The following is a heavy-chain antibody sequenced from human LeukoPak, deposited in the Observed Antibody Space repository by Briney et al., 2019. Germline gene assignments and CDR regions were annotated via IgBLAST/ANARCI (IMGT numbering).Heavy chain of an antibody. CDR1: GLTFSSDA. J-gene: IGHJ4*02. V-gene: IGHV3-23*01. D-gene: IGHD2-2*01. Sequence: GGSLRLACAAYGLTFSSDAMRWVRQAEGKGMEWVSAISGRGGRTYHADSGKGRFTISRDNSINPLYLQMNSLRAEDTAVYYCAKELSGWAAAIYFDYWGQGTLVTVSS. CDR3: AKELSGWAAAIYFDY. CDR2: ISGRGGRT.